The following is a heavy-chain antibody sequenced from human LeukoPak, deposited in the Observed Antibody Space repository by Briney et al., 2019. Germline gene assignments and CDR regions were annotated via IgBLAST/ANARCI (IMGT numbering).Heavy chain of an antibody. CDR3: ARDHMRQWLPYYFDY. Sequence: ASVKVSCKASGGTFSSYAISWVRQAPGQGLEWMGRIIPILGIANYAQKLQGRVTITADKSTSTAYMELSSLRSEDTAVYYCARDHMRQWLPYYFDYWGQGTLVTVSS. V-gene: IGHV1-69*04. D-gene: IGHD6-19*01. CDR2: IIPILGIA. J-gene: IGHJ4*02. CDR1: GGTFSSYA.